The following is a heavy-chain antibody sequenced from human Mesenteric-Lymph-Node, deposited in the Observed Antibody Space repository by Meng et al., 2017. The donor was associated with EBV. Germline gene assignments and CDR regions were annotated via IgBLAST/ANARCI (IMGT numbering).Heavy chain of an antibody. CDR2: ISAYNGNR. D-gene: IGHD1-26*01. J-gene: IGHJ4*02. Sequence: QVQLVQSGAEVKKPGASVKVSCKASGYTFTSYGISWVRQAPGQGLEWMGWISAYNGNRNNAQKFQGRVTMTTDTSTSTAYMELRSLRSDDTAVYYCARRRRIVGATDFDYWGQGTLVTVSS. CDR1: GYTFTSYG. CDR3: ARRRRIVGATDFDY. V-gene: IGHV1-18*01.